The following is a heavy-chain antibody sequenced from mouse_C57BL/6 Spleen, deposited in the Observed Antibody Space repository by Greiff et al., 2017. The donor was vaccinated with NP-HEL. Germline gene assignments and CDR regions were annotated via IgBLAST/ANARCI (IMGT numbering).Heavy chain of an antibody. CDR3: ARETHYARWFDV. V-gene: IGHV1-80*01. D-gene: IGHD1-1*01. Sequence: VQLQQSGAELVKPGASVKISCKASGYAFSSYWMNWVKQRPGKGLEWIGQIYPGDGDTNYNGKFKGKATLTADKSSSTAYMQLSSLTSEDSAVYFCARETHYARWFDVWGTGTTVTVSS. J-gene: IGHJ1*03. CDR2: IYPGDGDT. CDR1: GYAFSSYW.